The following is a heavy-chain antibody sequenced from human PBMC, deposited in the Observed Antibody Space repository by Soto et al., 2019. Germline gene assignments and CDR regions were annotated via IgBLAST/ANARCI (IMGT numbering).Heavy chain of an antibody. CDR2: VSSGGGT. J-gene: IGHJ4*02. V-gene: IGHV3-23*01. Sequence: EVELLESGGGLVQPEGSLRLSCAASGFTFSTYAMGWVRQAPGKGLEWVSVVSSGGGTHYADSVKGRFTVSRDNSTNTLSLQMNSLRADDTAVYYCAKRRGAGGHFDYWGQGALVTVSS. CDR1: GFTFSTYA. D-gene: IGHD2-15*01. CDR3: AKRRGAGGHFDY.